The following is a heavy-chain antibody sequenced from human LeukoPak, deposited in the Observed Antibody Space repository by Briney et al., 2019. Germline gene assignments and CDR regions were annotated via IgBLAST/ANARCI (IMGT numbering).Heavy chain of an antibody. J-gene: IGHJ3*02. D-gene: IGHD3-9*01. CDR2: INPNSGGT. CDR3: ASNYDILTGYFRGAFDI. Sequence: ASVKVSCKASGYTFTGYYMHWVRQAPGQGLEWMGRINPNSGGTNYAQKFQGRVTMTRDTSISTAHMERSRLRSDDTAVYYCASNYDILTGYFRGAFDIWGQGTMVTVSS. V-gene: IGHV1-2*06. CDR1: GYTFTGYY.